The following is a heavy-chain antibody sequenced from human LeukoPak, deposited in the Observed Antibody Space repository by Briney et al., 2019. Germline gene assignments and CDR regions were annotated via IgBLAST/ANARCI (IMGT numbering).Heavy chain of an antibody. V-gene: IGHV3-23*01. D-gene: IGHD4-17*01. J-gene: IGHJ4*02. CDR1: GFTFSSYA. CDR2: ISGSGGST. CDR3: AKDGYGDYELDY. Sequence: PGGSLRLSCAASGFTFSSYAMSWVRQAPGKGLEWVSAISGSGGSTYYADSVKGRFTISRDNSKNTLYLQMNSLRAEDTAVYHCAKDGYGDYELDYWGQGTLVTVSS.